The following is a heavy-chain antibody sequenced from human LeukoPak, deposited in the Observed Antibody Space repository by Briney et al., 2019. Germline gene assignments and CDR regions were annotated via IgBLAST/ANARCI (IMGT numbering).Heavy chain of an antibody. J-gene: IGHJ4*02. Sequence: GGSLRLSCAASGFTVSSNYMSWVRQAPGKGLEWVSVIYSGGSTYYADSVKGRFTISRDNSKNTLYLQMNSLRAEDTAVYYCARGGTTMIRGVIAPFDYWGQGTLVTVSS. CDR3: ARGGTTMIRGVIAPFDY. V-gene: IGHV3-66*01. CDR2: IYSGGST. D-gene: IGHD3-10*01. CDR1: GFTVSSNY.